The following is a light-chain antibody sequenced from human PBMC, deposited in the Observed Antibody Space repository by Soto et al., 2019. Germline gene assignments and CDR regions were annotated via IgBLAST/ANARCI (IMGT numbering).Light chain of an antibody. CDR1: ESINSY. V-gene: IGKV1-39*01. J-gene: IGKJ1*01. Sequence: DIQMTQSPSSLSASVEDRVIITCRASESINSYLNWYQQKPGKAPKLLIYAASSLQSGVPSRFSGSGSETVFTLIISSLQPDDFATYYCQQYYIYATFGQGTRVEI. CDR2: AAS. CDR3: QQYYIYAT.